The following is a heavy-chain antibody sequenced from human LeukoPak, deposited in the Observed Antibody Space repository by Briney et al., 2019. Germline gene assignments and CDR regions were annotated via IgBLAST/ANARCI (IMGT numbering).Heavy chain of an antibody. V-gene: IGHV4-61*05. Sequence: SETLSLTCTVSGGSISSSSYYWSWIRQPPGKGLEWIGYIYYSGSTNYNPSLKSRVTISVDTSKNQFSLKLSSVTAADTAVYYCARQNTAMANAFDIWGQGTMVTVSS. D-gene: IGHD5-18*01. J-gene: IGHJ3*02. CDR1: GGSISSSSYY. CDR3: ARQNTAMANAFDI. CDR2: IYYSGST.